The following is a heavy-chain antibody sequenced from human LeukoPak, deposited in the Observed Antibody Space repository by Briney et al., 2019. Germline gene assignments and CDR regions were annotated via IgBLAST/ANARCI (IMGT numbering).Heavy chain of an antibody. Sequence: GGSLRLSCVASGFTFSSYWMSWVRQAPGKGLEWVANINQGGSEKYDVDSAKGRLTISRDNAKNSLYLQMNSLRVEDTAMYYCSRGGGGDGSGWSTTDYWGQGTLVTISS. CDR2: INQGGSEK. CDR3: SRGGGGDGSGWSTTDY. CDR1: GFTFSSYW. J-gene: IGHJ4*02. V-gene: IGHV3-7*04. D-gene: IGHD6-19*01.